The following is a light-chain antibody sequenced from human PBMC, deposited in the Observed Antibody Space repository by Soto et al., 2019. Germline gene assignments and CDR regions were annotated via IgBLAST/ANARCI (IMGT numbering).Light chain of an antibody. CDR3: CSYAGSTTFDVV. V-gene: IGLV2-23*01. CDR1: SSDVGSYNL. CDR2: EGS. J-gene: IGLJ2*01. Sequence: QSALTQPASVSGSPGQSITLSCTGTSSDVGSYNLVSWYQQHPGKAPKLLIFEGSKRPSGVSNRFSGSKSGKTASLTISGLQAEDEADYCCCSYAGSTTFDVVFGGGTKLTVL.